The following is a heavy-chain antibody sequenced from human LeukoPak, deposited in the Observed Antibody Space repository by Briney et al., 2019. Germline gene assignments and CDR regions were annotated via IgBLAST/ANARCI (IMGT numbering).Heavy chain of an antibody. Sequence: SETLSLTCAVYGGSFSGYYWSWIRQPPGKGLEWIGEINHSGSTNCNPSLKSRVTISVDTSKNQFSLKLSSVTAADTAVYYCARHPRRSGSAPFDYWGQGTLVTVSS. CDR1: GGSFSGYY. CDR2: INHSGST. J-gene: IGHJ4*02. D-gene: IGHD3-10*01. CDR3: ARHPRRSGSAPFDY. V-gene: IGHV4-34*01.